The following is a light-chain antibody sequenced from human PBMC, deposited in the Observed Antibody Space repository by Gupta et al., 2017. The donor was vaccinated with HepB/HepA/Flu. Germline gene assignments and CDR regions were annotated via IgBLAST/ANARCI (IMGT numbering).Light chain of an antibody. CDR3: PAWDNSRSAQV. CDR1: SNNVGNQG. V-gene: IGLV10-54*04. Sequence: QSCLPPPPPVATVLTQTATLTCTGKSNNVGNQGAAWLQQHQGHPPKLLSYNNNDRPSGISERFSASRSGSTATLTITGLEPGDEADYYCPAWDNSRSAQVFGGGTKLTVL. J-gene: IGLJ3*02. CDR2: NNN.